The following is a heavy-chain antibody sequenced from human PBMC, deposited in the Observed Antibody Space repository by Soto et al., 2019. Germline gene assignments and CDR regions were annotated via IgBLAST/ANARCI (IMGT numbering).Heavy chain of an antibody. Sequence: PSETLSLTCTVSGGSISSSSYYWGWIRQPPGKGLEWIGSIYYSGSTYYNPSLKSRVTISVDTSKNQFSLKLSSVTAAVTAVYYCARRVISITIFGVVIPKGDYYYGMDVWGQGTTVTVSS. CDR3: ARRVISITIFGVVIPKGDYYYGMDV. D-gene: IGHD3-3*01. CDR1: GGSISSSSYY. J-gene: IGHJ6*02. V-gene: IGHV4-39*01. CDR2: IYYSGST.